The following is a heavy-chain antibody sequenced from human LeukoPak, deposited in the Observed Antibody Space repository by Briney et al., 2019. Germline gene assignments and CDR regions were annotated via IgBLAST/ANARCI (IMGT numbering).Heavy chain of an antibody. J-gene: IGHJ4*02. V-gene: IGHV4-34*01. D-gene: IGHD3-10*01. Sequence: SETLSLTCAVYGGSFSGYYWSWIRQPPGKGLEWIGEINHRGSTNYNPSLKSRVTISVDTSKNQFSLKLSSVTAADTAVYYCARGLQIIWFGELRDYWGQGTLVTVSS. CDR2: INHRGST. CDR1: GGSFSGYY. CDR3: ARGLQIIWFGELRDY.